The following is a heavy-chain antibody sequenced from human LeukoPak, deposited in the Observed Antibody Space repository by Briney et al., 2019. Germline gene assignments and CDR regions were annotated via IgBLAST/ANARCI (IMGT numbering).Heavy chain of an antibody. CDR3: ARETDRGVVIRTLGLHNWFDP. CDR2: IKQDGSEK. CDR1: GFTFSSYW. Sequence: GGSLRLSCAASGFTFSSYWMSWVRQAPGKGLEWVANIKQDGSEKYYVDSVKGRFTISRGNAKNSLYLQMNSLRAEDTAVYYCARETDRGVVIRTLGLHNWFDPWGQGTLVTVSS. D-gene: IGHD3-3*01. V-gene: IGHV3-7*03. J-gene: IGHJ5*02.